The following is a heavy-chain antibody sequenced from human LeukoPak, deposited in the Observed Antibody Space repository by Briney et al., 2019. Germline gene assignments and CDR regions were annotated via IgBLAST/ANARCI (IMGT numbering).Heavy chain of an antibody. J-gene: IGHJ4*02. CDR2: IYSGGST. Sequence: PGGSLRLSCAASGFTVSSNYMSWVRQAPGKGLEWVSVIYSGGSTYYADSVKGRFTIYRDNSKNTLYLQMNSLRAEDTAVYYCARAYYYDSSGYYPFDYWGQGTLVTVSS. D-gene: IGHD3-22*01. CDR1: GFTVSSNY. V-gene: IGHV3-53*01. CDR3: ARAYYYDSSGYYPFDY.